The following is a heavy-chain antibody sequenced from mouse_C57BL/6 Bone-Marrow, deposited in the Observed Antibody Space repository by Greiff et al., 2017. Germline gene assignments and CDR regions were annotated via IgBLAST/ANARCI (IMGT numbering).Heavy chain of an antibody. V-gene: IGHV3-1*01. J-gene: IGHJ4*01. CDR2: ISYSGST. Sequence: EVQLQESGPGMVKPSQSLSLTCTVTGYSITSGYDWHWIRHFPGNKLEWMGYISYSGSTNYNPSLKSRISITHDTSKNHFFLTLNSVTTEDTATYYCARDSLYYAMDYWGQGTSVTVSS. CDR3: ARDSLYYAMDY. CDR1: GYSITSGYD.